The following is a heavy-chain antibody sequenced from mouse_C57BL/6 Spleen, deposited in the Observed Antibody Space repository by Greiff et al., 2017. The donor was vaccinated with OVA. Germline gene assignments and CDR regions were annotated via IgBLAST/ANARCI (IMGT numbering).Heavy chain of an antibody. V-gene: IGHV1-15*01. CDR3: TRPGYGSSPDY. CDR2: IDPETGGT. D-gene: IGHD1-1*01. Sequence: QVQLQQSGAELVRPGASVTLSCKASGYTFTDYEMHWVKQTPVHGLEWIGAIDPETGGTASNQKFKGKAILTADKSASTAYMELRSLTSEDSAVDYCTRPGYGSSPDYWGQGTTLTVSS. CDR1: GYTFTDYE. J-gene: IGHJ2*01.